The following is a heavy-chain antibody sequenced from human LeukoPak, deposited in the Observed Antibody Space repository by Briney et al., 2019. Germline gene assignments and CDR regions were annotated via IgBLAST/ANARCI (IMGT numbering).Heavy chain of an antibody. J-gene: IGHJ6*03. CDR2: INHSGST. Sequence: PSETLSLTCAVYGGSFSGYYWSWIRQPPGKGLEWIGEINHSGSTNYNPSLKSRVTISVDTSKNQFSLKLSSVTAADTAVYYCARARGYSYGYSLYYYYMDVWGKGTTVTVSS. V-gene: IGHV4-34*01. CDR3: ARARGYSYGYSLYYYYMDV. CDR1: GGSFSGYY. D-gene: IGHD5-18*01.